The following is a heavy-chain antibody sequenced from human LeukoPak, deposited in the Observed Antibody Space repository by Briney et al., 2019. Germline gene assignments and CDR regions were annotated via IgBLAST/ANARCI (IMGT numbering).Heavy chain of an antibody. D-gene: IGHD3-22*01. CDR3: ARLTHSYYVDSSAYYPYYYMDV. CDR1: GGPISSSDCY. V-gene: IGHV4-39*02. J-gene: IGHJ6*03. Sequence: PSETLPLTCSVSGGPISSSDCYWGWIRQPPGKGLEWIGRISYTGNTYYTPSLKSRVTISVDTSNNLFSLRLSSVTAGDTAVYYCARLTHSYYVDSSAYYPYYYMDVWGKGTTVTVSS. CDR2: ISYTGNT.